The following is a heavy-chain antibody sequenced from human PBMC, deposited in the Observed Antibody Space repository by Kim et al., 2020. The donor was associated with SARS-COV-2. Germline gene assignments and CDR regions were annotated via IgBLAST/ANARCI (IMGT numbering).Heavy chain of an antibody. D-gene: IGHD6-13*01. CDR2: ITWNGRDL. CDR1: GFAFDDYA. CDR3: TKDMDASGIAADGYFQH. J-gene: IGHJ1*01. V-gene: IGHV3-9*01. Sequence: GGSLRLSFAASGFAFDDYAMHWVRQSPGKGLEWVSGITWNGRDLGYADSVRGRFTISRDNAKNSLSLEMNSLQPEDTAFYYCTKDMDASGIAADGYFQHWGQGTLVTVS.